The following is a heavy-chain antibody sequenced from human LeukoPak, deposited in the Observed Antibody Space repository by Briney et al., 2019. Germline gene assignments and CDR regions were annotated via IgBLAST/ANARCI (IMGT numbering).Heavy chain of an antibody. CDR3: ARGQTVSGAKYYFDF. D-gene: IGHD3-16*01. Sequence: PGRSLRLSCLTSGFTFRDYGLGWVRQAPGMGLEWGSFTRSMIYGGAPEYAASVRGRFSVSRDDSQSIAYLQMNNLNSEDTAIYYCARGQTVSGAKYYFDFWSPGTLVTVSS. CDR1: GFTFRDYG. J-gene: IGHJ4*02. V-gene: IGHV3-49*04. CDR2: TRSMIYGGAP.